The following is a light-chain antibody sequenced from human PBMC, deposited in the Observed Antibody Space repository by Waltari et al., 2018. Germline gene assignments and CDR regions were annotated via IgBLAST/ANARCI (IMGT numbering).Light chain of an antibody. CDR2: AAS. V-gene: IGKV1-39*01. Sequence: DIQLTQSPSSLSASVGDGVTITCRASQNINTYLHWYQQRPGKAPNLLIYAASSLQSGVPSRFSGSGSGTHFTLTIGSLESEDLGIYYCQQSYSSPLTFGGGTKVEIK. CDR1: QNINTY. CDR3: QQSYSSPLT. J-gene: IGKJ4*01.